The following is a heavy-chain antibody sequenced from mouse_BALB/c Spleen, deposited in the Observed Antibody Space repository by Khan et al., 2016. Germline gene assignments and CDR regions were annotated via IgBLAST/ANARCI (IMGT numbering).Heavy chain of an antibody. CDR2: IDPANGNT. D-gene: IGHD2-4*01. J-gene: IGHJ3*01. CDR3: ATMITFAY. V-gene: IGHV14-3*02. CDR1: GFNIKDTY. Sequence: VQLQQSGAELVKPGASVKLSCTASGFNIKDTYMHWVKQRPEQGLEWIGRIDPANGNTKYDPKFQGKATITADTSSHTAYLQLSSLTSEDTAVYYCATMITFAYWGQGTLVTVSA.